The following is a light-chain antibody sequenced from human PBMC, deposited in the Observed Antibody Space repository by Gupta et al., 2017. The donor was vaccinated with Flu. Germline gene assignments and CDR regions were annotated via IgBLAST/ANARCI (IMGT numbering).Light chain of an antibody. CDR3: QAWDSSTPWV. CDR1: KLGDKQ. J-gene: IGLJ3*02. Sequence: SYDLTQPPSAALFTGQTVRNTCPGHKLGDKQVSWYQQKTGQSPVLVIYKDNKRPSGIPERFSGYNSGNTATLTINGTQAKDAADYYCQAWDSSTPWVFGGGTKLTVL. V-gene: IGLV3-1*01. CDR2: KDN.